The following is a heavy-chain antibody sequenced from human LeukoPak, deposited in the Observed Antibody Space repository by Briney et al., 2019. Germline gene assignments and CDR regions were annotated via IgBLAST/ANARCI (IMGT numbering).Heavy chain of an antibody. D-gene: IGHD3-10*01. CDR2: ISSSSSTI. V-gene: IGHV3-48*01. J-gene: IGHJ6*02. CDR3: ARADRLLWFGELLHPHMDV. Sequence: GGSLRLSCAASGFTFSSYSMNWVRQAPGKGLEWVSYISSSSSTIYYADSVKGRFTISRDNAKHSLYLQMKSLRAEDTAVYYCARADRLLWFGELLHPHMDVWGQGTTVTVSS. CDR1: GFTFSSYS.